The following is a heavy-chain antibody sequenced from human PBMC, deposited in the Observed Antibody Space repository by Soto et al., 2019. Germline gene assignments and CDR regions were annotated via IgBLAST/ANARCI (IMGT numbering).Heavy chain of an antibody. J-gene: IGHJ3*02. CDR2: IYYSGST. CDR3: ARARRYYDEKDAFDI. Sequence: SETLSLTCTVSGGSVSSGSYYWSWIRQPPGKGLEWIGYIYYSGSTNYNPSLKSRVTISVDTSKNQFSLKLSSVTAADTAVYYCARARRYYDEKDAFDIWGQGTMVTVS. CDR1: GGSVSSGSYY. V-gene: IGHV4-61*01. D-gene: IGHD3-22*01.